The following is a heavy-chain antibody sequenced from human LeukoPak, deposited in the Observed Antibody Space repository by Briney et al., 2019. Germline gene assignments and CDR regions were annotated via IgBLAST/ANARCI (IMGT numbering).Heavy chain of an antibody. V-gene: IGHV3-9*01. CDR2: ISWNSGSI. CDR3: AKGLITFGGVIALFDY. D-gene: IGHD3-16*02. J-gene: IGHJ4*02. Sequence: GGSLRLSCAASGFTFDDYAMPWVRKAPGKGLEWVSGISWNSGSIGYADSVKGRFTISRDNAKNSLYLQMNSLRAEDTALYYCAKGLITFGGVIALFDYWGQGTLVTVSS. CDR1: GFTFDDYA.